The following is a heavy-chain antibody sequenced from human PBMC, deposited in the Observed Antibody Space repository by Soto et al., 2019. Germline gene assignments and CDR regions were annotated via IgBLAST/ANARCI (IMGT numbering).Heavy chain of an antibody. Sequence: QVQLVQSGAEVKRPGASVRVSCSASGYTFTTYAMHWVRQAPGQGLEWMGWIDPGNGNTRYSRNFQGRVSITRDTSASTAYMDLSNLRSEDTAVYYCASFNTVRVVTAMPLWGQGTMVTVSS. J-gene: IGHJ3*01. CDR3: ASFNTVRVVTAMPL. V-gene: IGHV1-3*01. D-gene: IGHD2-21*02. CDR1: GYTFTTYA. CDR2: IDPGNGNT.